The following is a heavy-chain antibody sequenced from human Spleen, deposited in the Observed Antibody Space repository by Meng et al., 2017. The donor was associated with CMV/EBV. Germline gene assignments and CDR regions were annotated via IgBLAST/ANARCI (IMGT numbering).Heavy chain of an antibody. V-gene: IGHV1-2*02. CDR2: INPNSRGT. J-gene: IGHJ4*02. CDR1: GYTFTSYG. CDR3: ARDLPTYSSPGWHND. Sequence: ASVKVSCKASGYTFTSYGISWVRQAPGQGLEWMGWINPNSRGTNYAQKFQGRVTMTRDTSISTAYMELSRLRSDDTAVYYCARDLPTYSSPGWHNDWGQGTLVTVSS. D-gene: IGHD6-13*01.